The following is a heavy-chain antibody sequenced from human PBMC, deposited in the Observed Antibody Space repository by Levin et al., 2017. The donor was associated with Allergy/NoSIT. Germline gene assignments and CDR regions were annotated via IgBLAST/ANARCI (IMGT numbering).Heavy chain of an antibody. CDR3: AKVRRELVIATDAFDI. J-gene: IGHJ3*02. V-gene: IGHV3-30*18. CDR2: ISDDGSKK. CDR1: GFAFSSYA. Sequence: GGSLRLSCVVSGFAFSSYAIHWVRQAPGKGLEWVADISDDGSKKYYADSVKGRFTISRDNFKNTLFLQMNSLRVEDTAVYYCAKVRRELVIATDAFDIWGPGTLVTVSS. D-gene: IGHD3-9*01.